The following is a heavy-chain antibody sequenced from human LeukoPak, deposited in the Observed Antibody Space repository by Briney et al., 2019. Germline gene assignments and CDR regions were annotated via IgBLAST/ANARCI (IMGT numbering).Heavy chain of an antibody. Sequence: GGSLRLSCAASGFTLSNYRMNWVRQAPGKGLEWVSSISSSSSYIYYAGSVKGRFTISRDNAKNSLYLQMNSLRAEDTALYYCARDASDYWFFDLWGRGTLVTVSS. V-gene: IGHV3-21*01. J-gene: IGHJ2*01. CDR2: ISSSSSYI. D-gene: IGHD3-3*01. CDR1: GFTLSNYR. CDR3: ARDASDYWFFDL.